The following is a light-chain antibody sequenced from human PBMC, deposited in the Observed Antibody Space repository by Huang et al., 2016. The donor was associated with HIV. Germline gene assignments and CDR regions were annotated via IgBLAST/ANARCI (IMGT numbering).Light chain of an antibody. CDR3: QQRSNWPPLT. V-gene: IGKV3-11*01. CDR2: DAS. J-gene: IGKJ4*01. Sequence: EIVLTQSPATLSLSPGERATLACRASQSVSNYLAWYQQKPGQAPRLLSYDASNRAAGIPARFSGSGSGTDFTLTINSLEPEDFAFYYCQQRSNWPPLTFGGGTKVEIK. CDR1: QSVSNY.